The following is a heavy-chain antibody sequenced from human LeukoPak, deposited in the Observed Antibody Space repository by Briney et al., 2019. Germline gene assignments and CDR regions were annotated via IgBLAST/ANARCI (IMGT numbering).Heavy chain of an antibody. D-gene: IGHD3-10*01. CDR3: ARSPTDVYYGSGSYPYMDV. CDR1: GGFISSSSYY. V-gene: IGHV4-39*07. J-gene: IGHJ6*03. CDR2: IYYSGST. Sequence: PSETLSLTCTVSGGFISSSSYYWGWIRQPPGKGLEWIGSIYYSGSTNYNPSLKSRVTISVDTSKNQFSLKLSSVTAADTAVYYCARSPTDVYYGSGSYPYMDVWGKGTTVTISS.